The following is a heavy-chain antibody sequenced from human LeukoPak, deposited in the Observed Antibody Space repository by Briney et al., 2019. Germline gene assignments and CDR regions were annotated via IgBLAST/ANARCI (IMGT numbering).Heavy chain of an antibody. CDR3: AVGERVVQGVRQYYFDY. J-gene: IGHJ4*02. D-gene: IGHD3-10*01. CDR1: GGSISSYY. CDR2: IYTSGST. Sequence: SETLSPTCTVSGGSISSYYWSWIRQPAGKGLEWIGRIYTSGSTNYNPSLKSRVTMSVDTSKNQFSLKLSSVTAADTAVYYCAVGERVVQGVRQYYFDYWGQGTLVTVSS. V-gene: IGHV4-4*07.